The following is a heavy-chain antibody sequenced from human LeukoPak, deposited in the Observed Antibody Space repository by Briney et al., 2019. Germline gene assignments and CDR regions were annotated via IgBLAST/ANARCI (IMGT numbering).Heavy chain of an antibody. CDR3: ARSRVGATYFDY. V-gene: IGHV1-69*04. Sequence: EASVKVSCKASGGTFSSYAISWVRQAPGQGLEWMGRIIPILGIANYAQKFQGRVTITADKSTSTAYMELSSLRSEDTAVYHCARSRVGATYFDYWGQGTLVTVSS. D-gene: IGHD1-26*01. J-gene: IGHJ4*02. CDR2: IIPILGIA. CDR1: GGTFSSYA.